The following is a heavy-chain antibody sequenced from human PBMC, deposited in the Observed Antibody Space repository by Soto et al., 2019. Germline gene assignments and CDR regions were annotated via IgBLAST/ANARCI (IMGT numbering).Heavy chain of an antibody. J-gene: IGHJ4*02. CDR1: GGSISSYY. CDR3: ARGGSTVTTTYHFDY. V-gene: IGHV4-59*01. Sequence: SETLSLTCTVSGGSISSYYWSWIRQPPGKGLEWIGYIYYSGSTNYNPSLKSRVTISVDTSKNQFSLKLSSVTAADTAVYYCARGGSTVTTTYHFDYWGQGTLVTVSS. D-gene: IGHD4-17*01. CDR2: IYYSGST.